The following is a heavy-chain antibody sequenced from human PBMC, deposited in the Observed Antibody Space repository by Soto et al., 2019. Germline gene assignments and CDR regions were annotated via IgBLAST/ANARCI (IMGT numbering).Heavy chain of an antibody. Sequence: SETLSLTCTVSGGSISSYYWSWIRQPPGKGLEWIGYIYYSGSTNYNPSLKSRVTISVDTSKNQFSLKLSSVTAADTAVYYCAREGAYDYGDYGFDYWGQGTLVTVSS. V-gene: IGHV4-59*01. D-gene: IGHD4-17*01. CDR3: AREGAYDYGDYGFDY. CDR1: GGSISSYY. J-gene: IGHJ4*02. CDR2: IYYSGST.